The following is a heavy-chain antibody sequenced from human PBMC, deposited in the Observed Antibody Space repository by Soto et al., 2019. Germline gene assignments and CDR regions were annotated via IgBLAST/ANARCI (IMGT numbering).Heavy chain of an antibody. CDR1: GYTFGTSG. V-gene: IGHV1-18*01. CDR2: ISAYNGNT. J-gene: IGHJ4*02. D-gene: IGHD3-22*01. Sequence: QVKLVQSGAEVKKPGTSMKVSCKASGYTFGTSGISWIRQAPGQGLEWMGWISAYNGNTNYEQKLQDRVTMTTGTSTNTAYLELRSLRSDDTAVYYCARAGHYYDSSGYANWGQGTLVTVSS. CDR3: ARAGHYYDSSGYAN.